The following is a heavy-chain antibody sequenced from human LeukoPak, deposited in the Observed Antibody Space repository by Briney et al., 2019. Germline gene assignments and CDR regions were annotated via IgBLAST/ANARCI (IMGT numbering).Heavy chain of an antibody. D-gene: IGHD5-18*01. Sequence: PSETLSLTCSVSGVSIRSYYWTWIRQPPGKGLEWIGYVYYSGSTYYNPSLKSRVTISVDTSKNQFSLKLSSVTAADTAVYYCARGGLWSYFDYWGQGTLVTVSS. CDR2: VYYSGST. CDR3: ARGGLWSYFDY. CDR1: GVSIRSYY. J-gene: IGHJ4*02. V-gene: IGHV4-59*08.